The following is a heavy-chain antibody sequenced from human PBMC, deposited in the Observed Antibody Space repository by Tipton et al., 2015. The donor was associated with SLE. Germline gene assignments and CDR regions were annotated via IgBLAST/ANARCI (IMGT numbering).Heavy chain of an antibody. V-gene: IGHV4-39*07. CDR3: ARKRSLGYYYMDV. CDR1: GGSISSGSYH. Sequence: TLSLTCTVSGGSISSGSYHWSWLRQPPGKGLEWIGEINHSGSTNYNPSLKSRVTISVDTSKNQFSLKLSSVTAADTAVYYCARKRSLGYYYMDVWGKGTTVTVSS. CDR2: INHSGST. J-gene: IGHJ6*03. D-gene: IGHD1-1*01.